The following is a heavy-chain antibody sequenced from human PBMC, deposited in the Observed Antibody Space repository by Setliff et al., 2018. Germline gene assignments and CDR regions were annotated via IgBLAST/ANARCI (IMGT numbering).Heavy chain of an antibody. J-gene: IGHJ3*01. Sequence: GGSLRLSCAGSGFNFNSYWMNWVRQVQGKGLVWVSRISPDGSVIDYADSVKGRFTVSRDNAKNTLYLQMNSLRAEDTAVYYCARPRSRTIIGENDPFDLWGQGTLVTVSS. V-gene: IGHV3-74*01. CDR3: ARPRSRTIIGENDPFDL. CDR1: GFNFNSYW. CDR2: ISPDGSVI. D-gene: IGHD3-9*01.